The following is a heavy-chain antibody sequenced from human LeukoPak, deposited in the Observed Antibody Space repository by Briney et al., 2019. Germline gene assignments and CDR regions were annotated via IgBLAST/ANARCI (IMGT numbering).Heavy chain of an antibody. CDR2: IYYSGST. J-gene: IGHJ4*02. CDR1: GGSISSSSYY. D-gene: IGHD6-13*01. Sequence: PSETLSLTCTVSGGSISSSSYYWGWIRQPPGKGLEWIGSIYYSGSTYYNPSLKSRVTISVDTSKNQFSLKLSSVTAADTAVYYCASALYGIAAAGTYYFDYWGQGTLVTVSS. V-gene: IGHV4-39*01. CDR3: ASALYGIAAAGTYYFDY.